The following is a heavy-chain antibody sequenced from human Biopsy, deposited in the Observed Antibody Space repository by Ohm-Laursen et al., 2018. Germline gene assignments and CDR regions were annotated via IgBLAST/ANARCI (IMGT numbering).Heavy chain of an antibody. J-gene: IGHJ6*02. CDR3: ARTPILIVSAGLVYRHRRHLQGMDV. CDR2: VDWDDYK. D-gene: IGHD6-13*01. V-gene: IGHV2-70*11. Sequence: PTQTLTLTCSFSGFSLSARGMCVSWIRQAPGKALEWLARVDWDDYKDYSASLQTKLSISKDTSSDQVVLRVNNVDPADTATYYCARTPILIVSAGLVYRHRRHLQGMDVWGQGITVTVS. CDR1: GFSLSARGMC.